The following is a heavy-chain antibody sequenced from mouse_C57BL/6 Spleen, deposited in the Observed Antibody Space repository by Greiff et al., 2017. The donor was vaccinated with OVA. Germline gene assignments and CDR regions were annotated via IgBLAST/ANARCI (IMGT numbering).Heavy chain of an antibody. Sequence: QVQLKQSGAELVRPGTSVKVSCKASGYAFTNYLIEWVKQRPGQGLEWIGVLNPGSGGTNYNEKFKGKATLTADKSSSTAYMQLSSLTSEDSAVYFCARYDGYYYAMDYWGQGTSVTVSS. D-gene: IGHD2-3*01. CDR1: GYAFTNYL. V-gene: IGHV1-54*01. CDR2: LNPGSGGT. CDR3: ARYDGYYYAMDY. J-gene: IGHJ4*01.